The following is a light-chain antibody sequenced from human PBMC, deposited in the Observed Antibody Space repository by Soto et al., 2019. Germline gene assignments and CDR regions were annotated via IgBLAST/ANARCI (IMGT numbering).Light chain of an antibody. CDR3: QQADSFPLT. V-gene: IGKV1-12*01. CDR2: VAS. J-gene: IGKJ4*01. Sequence: DIQMTQSPSSVSASVGDRVTITCRASQGLSSWLAWYQQKVGTAPKLLSYVASSLHSGVPSKFSGSGYGTDFPLTISSLKPEDSATYYCQQADSFPLTFGGGTTVEIE. CDR1: QGLSSW.